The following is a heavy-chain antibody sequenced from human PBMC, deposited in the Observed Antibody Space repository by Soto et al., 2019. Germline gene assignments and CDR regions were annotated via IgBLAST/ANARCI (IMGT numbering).Heavy chain of an antibody. D-gene: IGHD4-17*01. J-gene: IGHJ4*02. V-gene: IGHV1-18*01. CDR1: GYTFTNDG. CDR3: ARDPAVSTDPLDY. Sequence: GASVKVSCKASGYTFTNDGISWVRQAPGQGLEWMGWISADSGYTNYAQKLQGRVTLTTDPVTNTAYMELRSLRSDDTAVYFCARDPAVSTDPLDYWGQGTLVTVS. CDR2: ISADSGYT.